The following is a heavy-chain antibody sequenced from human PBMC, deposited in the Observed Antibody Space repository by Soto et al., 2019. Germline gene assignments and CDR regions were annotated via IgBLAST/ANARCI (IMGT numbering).Heavy chain of an antibody. J-gene: IGHJ4*02. CDR2: INSDGSTT. Sequence: GGSLRLSCAASGFTFSSYWMHWVRQAPGKGLVWVSRINSDGSTTSYADSVKGRFTISRDTSKNTLFLQMNNLRVEDTAVYYCAKDRRDGDFMHILVVDFWGQGALVTVSS. D-gene: IGHD2-15*01. CDR3: AKDRRDGDFMHILVVDF. V-gene: IGHV3-74*01. CDR1: GFTFSSYW.